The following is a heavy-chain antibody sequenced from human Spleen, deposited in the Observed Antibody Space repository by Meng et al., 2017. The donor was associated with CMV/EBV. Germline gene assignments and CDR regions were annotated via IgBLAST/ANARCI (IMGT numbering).Heavy chain of an antibody. V-gene: IGHV4-30-4*01. J-gene: IGHJ4*02. D-gene: IGHD2-21*01. CDR2: IHHSGSA. CDR3: ASFDHIPRRNYFDY. Sequence: QGTMLASGPGLVEPHQTLSVTCTVSGGSMSSGNYYWSWIRQPPGKGLEWIGYIHHSGSAYYNPSLKSRVSISVDTSKNQFSLNLNSMTAADTAVYYCASFDHIPRRNYFDYWGQGTLVTVSS. CDR1: GGSMSSGNYY.